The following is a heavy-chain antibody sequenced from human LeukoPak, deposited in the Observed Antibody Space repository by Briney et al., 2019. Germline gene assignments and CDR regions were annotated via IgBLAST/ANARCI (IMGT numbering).Heavy chain of an antibody. Sequence: GGSLRLSCAASGLSFSSYGMHWVRQGPGKGLEWVAAISPDGDNEYYADSVKGRITISRGNSKNTLYLQMNSLTTDDTAVYYCAKDGPYTSSFDYWGQGTLVTVSS. CDR2: ISPDGDNE. CDR3: AKDGPYTSSFDY. D-gene: IGHD6-13*01. CDR1: GLSFSSYG. V-gene: IGHV3-30*18. J-gene: IGHJ4*02.